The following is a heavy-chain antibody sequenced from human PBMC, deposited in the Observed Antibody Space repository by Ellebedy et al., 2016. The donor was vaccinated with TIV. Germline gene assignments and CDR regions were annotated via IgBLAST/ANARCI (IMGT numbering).Heavy chain of an antibody. D-gene: IGHD5-18*01. V-gene: IGHV3-23*01. CDR3: AKDRTPGDGYWVFDN. J-gene: IGHJ4*02. CDR2: IVGSGVH. CDR1: GFTFRSYA. Sequence: PGGSLRLSCAASGFTFRSYAMAWVRQAPGKGLEWVSGIVGSGVHKYADSVKGRFTISRDNSKRTVDLQMNSLRAEDTAVYFCAKDRTPGDGYWVFDNWGQGTLVSVSS.